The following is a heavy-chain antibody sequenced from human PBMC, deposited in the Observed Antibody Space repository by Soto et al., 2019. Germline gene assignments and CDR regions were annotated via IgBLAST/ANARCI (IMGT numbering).Heavy chain of an antibody. J-gene: IGHJ6*02. V-gene: IGHV1-69*01. CDR2: IIPIFGTA. CDR3: ARGEMAAAGLTEYYYYYYGMDV. D-gene: IGHD6-13*01. CDR1: GGTFSSYA. Sequence: QVQLVQSGAEVKKPGSSVKVSCKASGGTFSSYAISWVRQAPGQGLEWMGGIIPIFGTANYAQKFQGRVTITADESTSTAYMELSSLRSEDAAVYYCARGEMAAAGLTEYYYYYYGMDVWGQGTTVTVSS.